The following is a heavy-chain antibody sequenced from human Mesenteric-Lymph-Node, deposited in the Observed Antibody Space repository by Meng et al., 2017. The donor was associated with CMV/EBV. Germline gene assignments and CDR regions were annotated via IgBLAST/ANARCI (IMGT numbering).Heavy chain of an antibody. D-gene: IGHD3-22*01. J-gene: IGHJ5*02. Sequence: GESLKISCAASGFIFSSYSMNWVRQAPGKGLEWVSSISSSSSYIYYADSVKGRFTISRDNAKNSLYLQMNSLRAEDTAVYYCARQYYYDSSGQRGDWDFDPWGQGTLVTVSS. CDR2: ISSSSSYI. CDR3: ARQYYYDSSGQRGDWDFDP. V-gene: IGHV3-21*01. CDR1: GFIFSSYS.